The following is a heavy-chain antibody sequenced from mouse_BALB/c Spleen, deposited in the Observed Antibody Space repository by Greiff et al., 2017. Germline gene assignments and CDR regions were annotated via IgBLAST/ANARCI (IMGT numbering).Heavy chain of an antibody. CDR2: IDPENGDT. J-gene: IGHJ3*01. V-gene: IGHV14-4*02. CDR1: GFNIKDYY. Sequence: VQLKESGAELVRSGASVKLSCTASGFNIKDYYMHWVKQRPEQGLEWIGWIDPENGDTEYAPKFKGKATLTVDKSSSTAYMQLKSLTSEDSAVYYCARKGDYGNGFAYWGQGTLVTVSA. D-gene: IGHD2-1*01. CDR3: ARKGDYGNGFAY.